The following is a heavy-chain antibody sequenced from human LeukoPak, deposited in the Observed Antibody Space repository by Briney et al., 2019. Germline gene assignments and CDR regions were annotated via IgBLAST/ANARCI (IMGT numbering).Heavy chain of an antibody. V-gene: IGHV1-2*02. CDR2: INPNSGGT. D-gene: IGHD1-26*01. CDR3: ARVSSSSGSYFSYYYYYYYMDV. J-gene: IGHJ6*03. CDR1: GYTFTGYY. Sequence: ASVKVSCKASGYTFTGYYMHWVRQAPGQGLEWMGWINPNSGGTNYAQKFQGRVTMTRDTSISTAYMELRSLRSDDTAVYYCARVSSSSGSYFSYYYYYYYMDVWGKGTTVTISS.